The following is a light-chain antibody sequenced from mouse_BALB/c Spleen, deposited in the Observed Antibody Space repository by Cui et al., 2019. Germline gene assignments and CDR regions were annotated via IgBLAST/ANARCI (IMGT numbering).Light chain of an antibody. CDR1: SSVSSSY. CDR3: QQYSGYRWT. J-gene: IGKJ1*01. CDR2: STS. Sequence: ENVLTPSPAIMSASPGEKVTMTCRASSSVSSSYLHWYQQKSGASPKLWIYSTSNLASGVPARFSGSGSGTSYSLTISSVEAEDAATYYCQQYSGYRWTFGGGTKLEIK. V-gene: IGKV4-57-1*01.